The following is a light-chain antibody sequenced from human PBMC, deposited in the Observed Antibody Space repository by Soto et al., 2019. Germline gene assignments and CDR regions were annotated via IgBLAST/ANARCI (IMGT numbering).Light chain of an antibody. CDR3: QSYDSSLSVV. CDR1: SSNIGAGYD. V-gene: IGLV1-40*01. J-gene: IGLJ2*01. CDR2: DNT. Sequence: QAVVTQPPSVSGAPGQRVTISCTGSSSNIGAGYDVHWYQHLPGTAHKLLIYDNTNRPSGVPDRFSGSKSGTSASLAITGLLAEDEADYYCQSYDSSLSVVFGGGTKLTVL.